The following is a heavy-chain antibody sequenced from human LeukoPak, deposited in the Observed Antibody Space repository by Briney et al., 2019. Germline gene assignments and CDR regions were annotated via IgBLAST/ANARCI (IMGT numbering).Heavy chain of an antibody. Sequence: SETLSLTCTVSGASITVDHWSWIRQPPGKELEFLGYILYTGGISYNPSLKSRVTISLDASKTQFSLMLNSVTAVDTAVYFCARHRYGIGADSWGQGILVTVSS. CDR2: ILYTGGI. V-gene: IGHV4-59*08. CDR1: GASITVDH. CDR3: ARHRYGIGADS. J-gene: IGHJ4*02. D-gene: IGHD3-3*01.